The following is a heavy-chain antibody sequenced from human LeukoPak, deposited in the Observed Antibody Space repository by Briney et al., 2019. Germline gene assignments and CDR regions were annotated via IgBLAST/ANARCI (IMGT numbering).Heavy chain of an antibody. D-gene: IGHD3-16*01. CDR3: ASYVWGSYFGPKRFDY. J-gene: IGHJ4*02. CDR1: GGSISSYY. CDR2: IYYSGST. Sequence: SETLSLTCTVSGGSISSYYWSWIRQPPGKGLEWIGYIYYSGSTNYNPSLKSRVTISVDTSKNQFSLKLSSVTAADTAVYYCASYVWGSYFGPKRFDYWGQGTLVTVSS. V-gene: IGHV4-59*08.